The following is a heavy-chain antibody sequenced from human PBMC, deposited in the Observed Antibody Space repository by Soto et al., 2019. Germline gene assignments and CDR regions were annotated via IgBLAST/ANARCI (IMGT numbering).Heavy chain of an antibody. J-gene: IGHJ4*02. CDR2: IYPGDSDA. V-gene: IGHV5-51*01. CDR1: GYSFTRHW. CDR3: GRQDIVTAPVRAVYFDS. Sequence: GESLKISCKANGYSFTRHWIGWVRQQPGKGLEWVAVIYPGDSDARYSPSFQGQVTISADNSINTVYLQWSSLKASDTAIYFCGRQDIVTAPVRAVYFDSWGQGTPVTVSS. D-gene: IGHD2-15*01.